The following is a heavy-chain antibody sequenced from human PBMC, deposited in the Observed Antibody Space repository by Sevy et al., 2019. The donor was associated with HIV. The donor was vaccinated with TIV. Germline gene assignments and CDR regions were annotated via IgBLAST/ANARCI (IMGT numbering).Heavy chain of an antibody. V-gene: IGHV3-7*01. CDR1: GFTFNMYW. Sequence: GVSLRLSCAASGFTFNMYWMTWVRQAPGKGLEWVANIKEDGSERNYLDSVKGRFTISRDNAKESLYLQINSLRAEDTAVYYCGRAMDVWGQGTTVTVSS. CDR3: GRAMDV. CDR2: IKEDGSER. J-gene: IGHJ6*02.